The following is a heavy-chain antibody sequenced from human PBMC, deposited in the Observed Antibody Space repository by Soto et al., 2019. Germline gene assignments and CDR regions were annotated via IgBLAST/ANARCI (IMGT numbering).Heavy chain of an antibody. V-gene: IGHV3-30*02. Sequence: GGSLRLSCADSGLTFSRYWVSWVRQAPGKGLEWVACTSHDGSSKYYVDSVKGRFSISRDNSKNTLYLQMNGLRAEDMAVYYCAKAAYYFDNSGYNYYAMDVWGQGTTVTVSS. CDR1: GLTFSRYW. J-gene: IGHJ6*02. CDR2: TSHDGSSK. CDR3: AKAAYYFDNSGYNYYAMDV. D-gene: IGHD3-22*01.